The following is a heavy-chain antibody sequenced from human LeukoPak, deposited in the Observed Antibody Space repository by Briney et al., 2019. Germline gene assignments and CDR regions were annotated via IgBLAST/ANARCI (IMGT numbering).Heavy chain of an antibody. D-gene: IGHD6-19*01. CDR1: GSSISSYY. CDR2: IYTSGST. Sequence: SETLSLTCTVSGSSISSYYWSWIRQPAGKGLEWIGRIYTSGSTNYNPSLKSRVTMSVDTSKNRFSLKLSSVTAADTAVYYCARTRMAGTGGWFDPWGQGTLVTVSS. CDR3: ARTRMAGTGGWFDP. V-gene: IGHV4-4*07. J-gene: IGHJ5*02.